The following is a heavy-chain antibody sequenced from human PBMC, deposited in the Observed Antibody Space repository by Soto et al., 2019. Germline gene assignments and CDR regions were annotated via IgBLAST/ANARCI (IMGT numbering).Heavy chain of an antibody. CDR2: FYYSGST. CDR3: ARQAREGYNSAVY. CDR1: GGSISSYY. D-gene: IGHD5-12*01. V-gene: IGHV4-59*08. Sequence: QVQLQESGPGLVKPSETLSLTCTVSGGSISSYYWNWIRQPPRKGLEWIGYFYYSGSTSYNPSLKSRVTMSVDTSKNQFSLKLTSLTAADTTVYYCARQAREGYNSAVYWGQGTLVTVSS. J-gene: IGHJ4*02.